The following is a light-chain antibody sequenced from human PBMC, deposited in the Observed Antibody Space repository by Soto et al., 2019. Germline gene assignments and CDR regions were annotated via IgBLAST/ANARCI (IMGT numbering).Light chain of an antibody. Sequence: ETVLTQSPGTLSMSPGETATLSCRASQTLGRNYLAWYQQKPGQAPRLLIHRISIRAAGISDKFSGSASGTDVTVTNSRLEPEEFASYYCQQYDNFPQTFGQGTRVDIK. V-gene: IGKV3-20*01. CDR2: RIS. CDR3: QQYDNFPQT. J-gene: IGKJ1*01. CDR1: QTLGRNY.